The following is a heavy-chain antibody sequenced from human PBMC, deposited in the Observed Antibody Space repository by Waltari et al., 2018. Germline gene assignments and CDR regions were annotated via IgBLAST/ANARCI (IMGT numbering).Heavy chain of an antibody. CDR2: ISAYNGNT. D-gene: IGHD6-13*01. J-gene: IGHJ5*02. CDR1: GYTFTSYG. V-gene: IGHV1-18*01. CDR3: ARGSQGPIAAARREFDP. Sequence: QVQLVQSGAEVKKPGASVKVSCKASGYTFTSYGISWVRQAPGQGLEWMGWISAYNGNTNYAQKLQGRVTMTTDTSTRTAYMELRSLRSDDTAGYYCARGSQGPIAAARREFDPWGQGTLVTVSS.